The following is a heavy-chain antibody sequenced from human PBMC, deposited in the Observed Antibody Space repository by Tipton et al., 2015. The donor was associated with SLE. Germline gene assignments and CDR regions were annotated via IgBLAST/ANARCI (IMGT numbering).Heavy chain of an antibody. CDR3: ARDGDIVVVTAIHGYFDL. Sequence: TLSLTCTVSGGSISSSNYYWGWIRQPPGKGLEWIGSIFYSGSTYYNPSLKSRVTISVDTSKNQFSLKLSSVTAADSAVYYCARDGDIVVVTAIHGYFDLWGRGTLVTVSS. D-gene: IGHD2-21*02. CDR2: IFYSGST. V-gene: IGHV4-39*02. CDR1: GGSISSSNYY. J-gene: IGHJ2*01.